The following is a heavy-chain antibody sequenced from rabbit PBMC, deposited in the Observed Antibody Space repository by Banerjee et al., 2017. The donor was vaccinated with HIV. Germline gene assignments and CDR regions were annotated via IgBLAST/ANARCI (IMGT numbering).Heavy chain of an antibody. CDR1: GFDLSSYD. J-gene: IGHJ6*01. CDR2: IYAGDGIT. V-gene: IGHV1S40*01. CDR3: ARGDGYFGSGYPRYGMDL. Sequence: QSLEESGGGLVKPGGTLTLTCKASGFDLSSYDMSWVRQAPGKGLEYIACIYAGDGITYYASWAKGRFTASKTSSTTVTLQMTSLTDADTATYFCARGDGYFGSGYPRYGMDLWGPGTLVTVS. D-gene: IGHD8-1*01.